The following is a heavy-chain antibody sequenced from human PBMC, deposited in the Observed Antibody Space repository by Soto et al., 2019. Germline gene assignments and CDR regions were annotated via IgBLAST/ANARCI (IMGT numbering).Heavy chain of an antibody. CDR1: GTSVRGYY. Sequence: SDTLSLTCTVSGTSVRGYYWTWIRHPPGKGLEWIGYIYYTGTTKYNPSLKSRVTISVDTSKNQFSLRLSSVTAADTAVYYCAREVSSFGSNHFDSWGQGALVTVSS. D-gene: IGHD3-10*01. J-gene: IGHJ4*02. V-gene: IGHV4-59*02. CDR2: IYYTGTT. CDR3: AREVSSFGSNHFDS.